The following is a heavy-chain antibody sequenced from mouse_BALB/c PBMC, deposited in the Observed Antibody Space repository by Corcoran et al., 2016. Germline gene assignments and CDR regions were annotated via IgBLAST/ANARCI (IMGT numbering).Heavy chain of an antibody. CDR1: GYTFTDYV. V-gene: IGHV1-75*01. CDR2: NYPGSGST. Sequence: QVQLQQSGPELVKPGASVKMSCKASGYTFTDYVISWVKQRTGQGLEWIGGNYPGSGSTYYNEKFKGNATLTADKSSNTAYMQLSSLTSEDAAVYCCALQYYFDYWGQGTTLTVSS. CDR3: ALQYYFDY. J-gene: IGHJ2*01.